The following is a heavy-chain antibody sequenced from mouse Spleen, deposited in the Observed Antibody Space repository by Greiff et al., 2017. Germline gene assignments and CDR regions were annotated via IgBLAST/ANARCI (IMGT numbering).Heavy chain of an antibody. V-gene: IGHV1-85*01. CDR1: GYTFTSYD. J-gene: IGHJ2*01. CDR2: IYPRYGST. CDR3: ARPTARAPYFDY. Sequence: ESGPELVKPGASVKLSCKASGYTFTSYDINWVKQRPGQGLEWIGWIYPRYGSTKYNEKFKGKATLTVDTSSSTAYMELHSLTSEDSAVYFCARPTARAPYFDYWGQGTTLTVSS. D-gene: IGHD3-2*01.